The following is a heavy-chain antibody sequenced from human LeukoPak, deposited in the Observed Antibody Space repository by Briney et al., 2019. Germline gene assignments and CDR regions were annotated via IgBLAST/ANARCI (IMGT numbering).Heavy chain of an antibody. J-gene: IGHJ4*02. CDR3: AKLGEDIVVVPAALIDY. Sequence: GGSLRLSCAASGFSFSSYNMNWVRQAPGKGLEWVSSITSSSTYTFYADSVKGRFTISRDNARNLLYLQMNSLRAEDTAVYYCAKLGEDIVVVPAALIDYWGQGTLVTVSS. CDR2: ITSSSTYT. V-gene: IGHV3-21*04. CDR1: GFSFSSYN. D-gene: IGHD2-2*01.